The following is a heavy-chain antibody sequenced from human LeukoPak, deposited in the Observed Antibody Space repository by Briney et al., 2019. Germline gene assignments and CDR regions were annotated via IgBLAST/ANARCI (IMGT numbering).Heavy chain of an antibody. J-gene: IGHJ4*02. D-gene: IGHD6-19*01. CDR1: GYTFTGYY. CDR2: TNPNSGGT. Sequence: ASVKLSCKASGYTFTGYYIHWVRQAPGQGLEWMGWTNPNSGGTNYAQKFQGRVTMTRDTSISTAYMDLSRLRSDDTAVYYCARRHTNGWYYFDYWGQGTLVTVSS. CDR3: ARRHTNGWYYFDY. V-gene: IGHV1-2*02.